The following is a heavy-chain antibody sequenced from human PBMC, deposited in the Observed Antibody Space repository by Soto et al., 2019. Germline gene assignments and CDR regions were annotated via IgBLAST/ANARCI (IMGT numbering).Heavy chain of an antibody. D-gene: IGHD4-17*01. V-gene: IGHV3-74*01. Sequence: GGSLRLSCAVSGLTFSSKWMHWVRQAPGKGLVWVSLMNSDGSNTNYADSVKGRFTISRDNAKNSLYLQMNSLRAEDTAVYYCAREGSLYGDSVSNCADYWGQGTLVTVSS. CDR2: MNSDGSNT. J-gene: IGHJ4*02. CDR3: AREGSLYGDSVSNCADY. CDR1: GLTFSSKW.